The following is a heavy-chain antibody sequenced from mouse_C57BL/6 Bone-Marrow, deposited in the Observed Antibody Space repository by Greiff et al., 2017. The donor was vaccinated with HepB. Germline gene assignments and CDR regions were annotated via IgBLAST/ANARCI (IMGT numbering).Heavy chain of an antibody. Sequence: QVQLQQPGAELVKPGASVKLSCKASGYTFTSYWMHWVKQRPGQGLEWIGMIHPNSGSTNYNEKFKSKATLTVDKSSSTAYMQLSSLTSEDSAVYYCADLFQGTWFAYWGQGTLVTVSA. J-gene: IGHJ3*01. CDR1: GYTFTSYW. CDR2: IHPNSGST. D-gene: IGHD1-1*01. V-gene: IGHV1-64*01. CDR3: ADLFQGTWFAY.